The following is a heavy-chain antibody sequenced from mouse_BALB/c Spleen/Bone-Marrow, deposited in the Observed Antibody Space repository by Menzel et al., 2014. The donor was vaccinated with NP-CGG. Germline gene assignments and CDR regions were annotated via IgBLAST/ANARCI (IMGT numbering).Heavy chain of an antibody. CDR2: IDPANGNT. J-gene: IGHJ2*01. Sequence: VQLQQSGAELVKPGASVKLSCTASGFNIKDTYMHWVKQRPEQGLEWIGRIDPANGNTKYDPKFQDKATITADTSSNTAYLQLSSLKSEDTAVYYCANYYYGYYFDDWGQGTTLTVSS. D-gene: IGHD1-1*01. CDR1: GFNIKDTY. V-gene: IGHV14-3*02. CDR3: ANYYYGYYFDD.